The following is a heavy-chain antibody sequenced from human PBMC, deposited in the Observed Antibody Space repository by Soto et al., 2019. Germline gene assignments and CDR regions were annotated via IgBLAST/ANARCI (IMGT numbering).Heavy chain of an antibody. J-gene: IGHJ5*02. CDR3: ARVSRGWYGNWFDP. D-gene: IGHD6-19*01. Sequence: GGSLRLSCAASGFTFSSYWMSWVRQAPGKGLEWVANIKQDGSEKYYVDSVKGRFTISRDNAKNSLYLQMNSLRAEDTAVYYCARVSRGWYGNWFDPWGQGTLVTVSS. CDR2: IKQDGSEK. CDR1: GFTFSSYW. V-gene: IGHV3-7*01.